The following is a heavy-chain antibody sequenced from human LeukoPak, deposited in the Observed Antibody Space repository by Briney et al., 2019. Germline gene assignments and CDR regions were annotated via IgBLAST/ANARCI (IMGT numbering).Heavy chain of an antibody. CDR2: ISVSGGST. CDR1: GFTFSSYA. J-gene: IGHJ6*02. V-gene: IGHV3-23*01. D-gene: IGHD5-12*01. Sequence: GRSLRLSRAASGFTFSSYAMSWVRQAPGKGLEWVSAISVSGGSTYYADSVKGRFTISRDNSKNTLYLQMNSLRAEDTAVYYCAKELRGCSGYDEISYGMDVWGQGTTVTVSS. CDR3: AKELRGCSGYDEISYGMDV.